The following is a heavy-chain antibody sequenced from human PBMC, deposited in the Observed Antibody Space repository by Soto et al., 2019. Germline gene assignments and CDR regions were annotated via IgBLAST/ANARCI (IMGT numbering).Heavy chain of an antibody. V-gene: IGHV3-23*01. J-gene: IGHJ4*02. CDR3: AKSLIYCSGGSCSSPFGY. D-gene: IGHD2-15*01. Sequence: EVQLLESGGGLVQPGGSLRLSCAASGFTFSSYAMSWVRQAPGKGLEWVSAISGSGGSTYYADSVKGRFTISRDNSKNTLYLQMNSLSAEDTAVYYCAKSLIYCSGGSCSSPFGYWGQGTLVTVSS. CDR2: ISGSGGST. CDR1: GFTFSSYA.